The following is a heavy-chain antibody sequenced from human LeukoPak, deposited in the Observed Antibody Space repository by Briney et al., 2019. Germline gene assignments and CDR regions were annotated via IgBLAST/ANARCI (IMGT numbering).Heavy chain of an antibody. Sequence: PSETLSLTCTVSGGSISSSSYYWGWIRQPPGKGLEWIGSIYYSGSTYYNPSLKSRVTISVDTSKNQFSLKLSSVTAADTAVYYCARHGLRITMIVVVTDWFDPWGQGTLVTVSS. CDR2: IYYSGST. D-gene: IGHD3-22*01. CDR1: GGSISSSSYY. V-gene: IGHV4-39*01. CDR3: ARHGLRITMIVVVTDWFDP. J-gene: IGHJ5*02.